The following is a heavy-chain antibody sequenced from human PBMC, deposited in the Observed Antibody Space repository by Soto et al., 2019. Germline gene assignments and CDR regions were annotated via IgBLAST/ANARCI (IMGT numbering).Heavy chain of an antibody. D-gene: IGHD3-16*02. CDR1: GGSFSGYY. J-gene: IGHJ4*02. V-gene: IGHV4-34*01. CDR3: ARGRAITFGGVIVSLEAVDFDY. Sequence: QVQLQQWGAGLLKPSETLSLTCAVYGGSFSGYYWSWIRQPPGKGLEWIGEINHTGRTNYNPSLNRRVPISVETSRNQCSLKLSSVTAADTAVYYCARGRAITFGGVIVSLEAVDFDYWGQGTLVTVSS. CDR2: INHTGRT.